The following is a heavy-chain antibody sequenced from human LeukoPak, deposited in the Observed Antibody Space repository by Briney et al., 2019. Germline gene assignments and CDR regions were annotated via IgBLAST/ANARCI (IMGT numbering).Heavy chain of an antibody. J-gene: IGHJ4*02. Sequence: QPGGSLRLSCAASGFTFSSYSMNWVRQAPGKGLEWVSYISSSSSTIYYADSVKGRFTISRDNAKNSLYLQMNSLRAEDTAVYYCAKARGTAVSGGGFDSWGQGTLVTVSS. D-gene: IGHD2-15*01. CDR2: ISSSSSTI. CDR1: GFTFSSYS. V-gene: IGHV3-48*01. CDR3: AKARGTAVSGGGFDS.